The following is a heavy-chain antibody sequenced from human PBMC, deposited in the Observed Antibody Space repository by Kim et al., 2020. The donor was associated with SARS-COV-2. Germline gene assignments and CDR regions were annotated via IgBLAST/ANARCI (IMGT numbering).Heavy chain of an antibody. D-gene: IGHD6-19*01. CDR3: ARGIAVAGPAFDY. V-gene: IGHV4-59*09. Sequence: YNPSLTSRVTISVDTSKNQFSLKLNSVTAADTAVYYCARGIAVAGPAFDYWGQGTLVTVSS. J-gene: IGHJ4*02.